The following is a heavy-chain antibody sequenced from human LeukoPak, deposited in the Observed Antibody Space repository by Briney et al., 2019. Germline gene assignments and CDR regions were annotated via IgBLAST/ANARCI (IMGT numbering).Heavy chain of an antibody. CDR3: TVLNYYDSSGYSPYYYYYYMDV. CDR1: GFTFGDYA. Sequence: SLRLSCTASGFTFGDYAMSWVRQAPGKGLEWVGFIRSKAYGGTTEYAASVKGRFTISRDDSKSIAYLQMNSLKTEDTAVYYCTVLNYYDSSGYSPYYYYYYMDVWGKGTTVTVSS. D-gene: IGHD3-22*01. CDR2: IRSKAYGGTT. V-gene: IGHV3-49*04. J-gene: IGHJ6*03.